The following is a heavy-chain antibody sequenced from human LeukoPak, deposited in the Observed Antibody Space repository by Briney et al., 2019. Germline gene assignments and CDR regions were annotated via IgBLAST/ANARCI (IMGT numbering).Heavy chain of an antibody. CDR1: GFTFDEYA. CDR2: ISYSSGSI. Sequence: GGSLRLSCAASGFTFDEYAMHWVRQAPGKGLEWVSGISYSSGSIGYVDSVKGRFTISRDNSRNTLYLQMNSLGTDDTAVYYCVRDWGYYGSGSYIFDYWGQGTLVTVSS. CDR3: VRDWGYYGSGSYIFDY. J-gene: IGHJ4*02. V-gene: IGHV3-9*01. D-gene: IGHD3-10*01.